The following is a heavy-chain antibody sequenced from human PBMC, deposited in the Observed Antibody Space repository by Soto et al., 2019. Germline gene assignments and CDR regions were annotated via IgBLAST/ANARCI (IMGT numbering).Heavy chain of an antibody. V-gene: IGHV3-33*01. CDR3: AREPVGHVYGMDV. CDR1: GFAFSSYG. J-gene: IGHJ6*02. Sequence: QVQLVESGGGVVQPGRSLRLSCVASGFAFSSYGMHWVRQTPGKGLEWVAVLGYDGGGRYYADSVKGRFTISRDNSKNTLYQQMDSLRGEDTALYYCAREPVGHVYGMDVWGQGTTVTVSS. CDR2: LGYDGGGR. D-gene: IGHD1-26*01.